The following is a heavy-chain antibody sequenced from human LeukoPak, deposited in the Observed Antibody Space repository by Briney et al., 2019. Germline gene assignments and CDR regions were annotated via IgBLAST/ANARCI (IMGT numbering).Heavy chain of an antibody. V-gene: IGHV3-7*01. CDR2: IKQDGSET. J-gene: IGHJ4*02. Sequence: PGGSLRLSCAASGFTFSSYSMNWVRQAPGKGLEWVANIKQDGSETYCVDSVKGRFTISRDNAKNSLYLQMNSLRDEDTAVYYCARGGSGYSYGKIDSWGQGILVTVSS. D-gene: IGHD5-18*01. CDR1: GFTFSSYS. CDR3: ARGGSGYSYGKIDS.